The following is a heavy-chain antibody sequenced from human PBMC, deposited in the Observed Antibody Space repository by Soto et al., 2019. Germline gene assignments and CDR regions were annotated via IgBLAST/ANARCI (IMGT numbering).Heavy chain of an antibody. V-gene: IGHV3-23*01. J-gene: IGHJ5*02. D-gene: IGHD3-22*01. CDR3: AKSNSAHYLNCFDP. CDR1: GFTFSSYA. Sequence: GGSLRLSCAASGFTFSSYAMNWVRQAPGKGLEWVSAISGSGSSKYYADSVKGRFTISRDNSKNTLYLQMNSLRAEDTAVYYCAKSNSAHYLNCFDPWGQGTLVTVSS. CDR2: ISGSGSSK.